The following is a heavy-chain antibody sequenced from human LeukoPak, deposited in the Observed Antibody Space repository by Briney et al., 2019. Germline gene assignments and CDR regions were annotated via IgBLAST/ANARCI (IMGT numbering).Heavy chain of an antibody. CDR3: AKAVVNYYYGMDV. J-gene: IGHJ6*02. Sequence: GGSLRLSCAASGFTFSDYYMSWIRQAPGKGLEWVSYISSSGSTIYYADSVKGRFTISRDNSKNTLYLQMNSLRAEDTAVYYCAKAVVNYYYGMDVWGQGTTVTVSS. CDR1: GFTFSDYY. D-gene: IGHD2-21*01. V-gene: IGHV3-11*01. CDR2: ISSSGSTI.